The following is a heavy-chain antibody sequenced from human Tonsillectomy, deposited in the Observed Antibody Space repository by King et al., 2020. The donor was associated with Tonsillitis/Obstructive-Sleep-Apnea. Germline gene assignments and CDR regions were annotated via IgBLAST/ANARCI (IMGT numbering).Heavy chain of an antibody. V-gene: IGHV3-30*04. Sequence: VQLVESGGGVVQPGKSLRLSCAASGSTFSNYDMHWVRQAPGEGLEWMAVILYDGSNKYYADSVKGRFTISRDNSKNNLYLQINSLRVDDTAVYYCAREYRRYFDYWGQGTLVTVSS. CDR3: AREYRRYFDY. D-gene: IGHD3-16*02. CDR2: ILYDGSNK. J-gene: IGHJ4*02. CDR1: GSTFSNYD.